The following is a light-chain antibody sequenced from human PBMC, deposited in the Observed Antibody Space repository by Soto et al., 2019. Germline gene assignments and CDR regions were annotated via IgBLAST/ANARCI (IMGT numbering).Light chain of an antibody. CDR2: GGN. V-gene: IGLV2-23*01. J-gene: IGLJ3*02. CDR3: CSYAGGSTWV. CDR1: SSDVGSYNL. Sequence: LTQPASVSGTPGQSITISCTGTSSDVGSYNLVSWYQHRPGKAPQLIIYGGNKRPSGVSNRFSDSKSGNTASLTISGLQAEDEADYYCCSYAGGSTWVFGGGTKVTVL.